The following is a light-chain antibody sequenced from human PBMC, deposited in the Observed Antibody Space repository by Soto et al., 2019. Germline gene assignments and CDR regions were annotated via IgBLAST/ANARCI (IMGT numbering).Light chain of an antibody. CDR1: ISDFVLYNY. Sequence: LAQPASVSGSPGQSITISCSGTISDFVLYNYVSWYQQHPGKAPKLMIYGVNNRPSGVSNRFSGSKSGNTASLTISGLQADDEADYYCSSYTTSSALQVFGTGTKVTVL. J-gene: IGLJ1*01. CDR2: GVN. CDR3: SSYTTSSALQV. V-gene: IGLV2-14*01.